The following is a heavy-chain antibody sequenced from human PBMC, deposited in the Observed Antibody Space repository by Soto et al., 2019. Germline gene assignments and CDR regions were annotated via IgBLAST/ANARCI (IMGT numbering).Heavy chain of an antibody. D-gene: IGHD6-6*01. CDR1: GGSISSGDYY. V-gene: IGHV4-30-4*01. Sequence: SETLSLTCTVSGGSISSGDYYWSWIRQPPGNGLEWIGYIYYSGSTYYNPSLKSRVTISVDTSKNQFSLKLSSVTAADTAVYYCARVYSSSSSYYYYYMDVWGKGTTVTVSS. CDR2: IYYSGST. CDR3: ARVYSSSSSYYYYYMDV. J-gene: IGHJ6*03.